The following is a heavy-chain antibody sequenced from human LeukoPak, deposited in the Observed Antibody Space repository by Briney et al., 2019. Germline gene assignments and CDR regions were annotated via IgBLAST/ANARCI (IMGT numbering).Heavy chain of an antibody. CDR2: IIPILGIA. Sequence: ASVKVSCKASGYTFTGYYMHWVRQAPGQGLEWMGRIIPILGIANYAQKFQGRVTITADKSTSTAYMELSSLRSEDTAVYYCARDIAAAGSPPPDYWGQGTLVTVSS. V-gene: IGHV1-69*04. D-gene: IGHD6-13*01. J-gene: IGHJ4*02. CDR1: GYTFTGYY. CDR3: ARDIAAAGSPPPDY.